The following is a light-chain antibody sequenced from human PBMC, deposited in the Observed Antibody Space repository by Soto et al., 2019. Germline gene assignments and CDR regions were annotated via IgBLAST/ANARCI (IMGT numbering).Light chain of an antibody. V-gene: IGKV1-6*01. J-gene: IGKJ5*01. CDR1: QGIRND. CDR3: LQDYNYTIT. CDR2: AAS. Sequence: AIQMTQSPSSLSASVGDRVTITCRASQGIRNDLGWYQKKPGKDPKILIYAASSLQSGVPSRFSGSGSGTDFNLTHRRLQTEDCATYEGLQDYNYTITFCQGTRLEIK.